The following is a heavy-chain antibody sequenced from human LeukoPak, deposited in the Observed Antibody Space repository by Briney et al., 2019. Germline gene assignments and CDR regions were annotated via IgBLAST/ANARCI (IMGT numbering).Heavy chain of an antibody. CDR1: GDSISSGNY. Sequence: MASETLSLTCTVSGDSISSGNYWGWIRQPPGKGLEWIGYVSDIGSTNYNPSLKSRVTISLDASKNQFSLRLSSVTAADTAVYYCVRALDDSSSWYAYWGQGTLVTVSS. V-gene: IGHV4-61*05. CDR3: VRALDDSSSWYAY. CDR2: VSDIGST. D-gene: IGHD6-13*01. J-gene: IGHJ4*02.